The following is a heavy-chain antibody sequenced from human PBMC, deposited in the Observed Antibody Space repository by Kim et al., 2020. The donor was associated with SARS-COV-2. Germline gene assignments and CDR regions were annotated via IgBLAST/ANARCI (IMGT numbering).Heavy chain of an antibody. Sequence: SETLSLTCTVSGGSISSGGYYWSWIRQHPGKGLEWIGYIYYSGSTYYNPSLKSRVTISVDTSKNQFSLKLSSVTAADTAVYYCAWNWDSDQTWYFALWGRGTPFTVSS. CDR3: AWNWDSDQTWYFAL. J-gene: IGHJ2*01. V-gene: IGHV4-31*03. CDR1: GGSISSGGYY. CDR2: IYYSGST. D-gene: IGHD1-7*01.